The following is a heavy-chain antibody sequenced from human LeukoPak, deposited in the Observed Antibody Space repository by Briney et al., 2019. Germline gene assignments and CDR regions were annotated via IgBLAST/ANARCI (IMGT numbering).Heavy chain of an antibody. V-gene: IGHV3-48*03. CDR2: IGGSGSPI. Sequence: GGSLRLSCAASGFTFSSYEMNWVRQAPGKGLEWVSYIGGSGSPIYYADSVKGRFTISRDNAKNSLFLQMNSLRAEDTAMYYCARIYCSGGSCYFDYWGQGTLVTVSS. J-gene: IGHJ4*02. CDR1: GFTFSSYE. D-gene: IGHD2-15*01. CDR3: ARIYCSGGSCYFDY.